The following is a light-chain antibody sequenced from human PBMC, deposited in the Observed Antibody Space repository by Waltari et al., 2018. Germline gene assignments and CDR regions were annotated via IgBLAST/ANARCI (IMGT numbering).Light chain of an antibody. CDR3: ETGGHGTWV. Sequence: QLVLTPSPSVSASLGASVKLTCPLRSGHRSKITAWLSQPPEKGPRCLMKVNGDGSHTKGDDIPDRLSGSSSGAERDLTISGLQSEDEAEYYCETGGHGTWVIGGGTKVTVL. CDR1: SGHRSKI. J-gene: IGLJ3*02. CDR2: VNGDGSH. V-gene: IGLV4-69*01.